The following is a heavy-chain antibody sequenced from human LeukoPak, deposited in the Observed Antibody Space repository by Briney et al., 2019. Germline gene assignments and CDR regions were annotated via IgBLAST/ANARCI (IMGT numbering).Heavy chain of an antibody. D-gene: IGHD6-19*01. CDR3: AKDHLYSSGWRAGDY. J-gene: IGHJ4*02. Sequence: PGGSLRLSCAASGFTFRGYDMSWVRQAPGKGLEWVSAISGSGGSTNYADSVKGRFTISRDNSKNTLYLQMNSLRAEDTAVYYCAKDHLYSSGWRAGDYWGQGTLVTVSS. V-gene: IGHV3-23*01. CDR2: ISGSGGST. CDR1: GFTFRGYD.